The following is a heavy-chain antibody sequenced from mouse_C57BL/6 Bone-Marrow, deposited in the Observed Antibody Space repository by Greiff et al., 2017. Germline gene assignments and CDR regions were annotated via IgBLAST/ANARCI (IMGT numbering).Heavy chain of an antibody. CDR1: GYSFTGHY. CDR2: INPSTGGT. CDR3: ARYDGY. J-gene: IGHJ3*02. D-gene: IGHD2-3*01. V-gene: IGHV1-42*01. Sequence: VQLQQSGPELVKPGASVKISCKASGYSFTGHYMNWVKQSPEKSLEWIGEINPSTGGTTYNQKFKAKATLTVDKSSSTAYMQLKSLTSEDSAVYYCARYDGYWGQGTLVTVSA.